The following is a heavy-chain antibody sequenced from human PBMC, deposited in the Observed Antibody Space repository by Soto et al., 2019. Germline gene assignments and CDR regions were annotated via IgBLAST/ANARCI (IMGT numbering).Heavy chain of an antibody. CDR1: GGSISSSSYY. CDR2: IYYSGST. J-gene: IGHJ4*02. V-gene: IGHV4-39*01. D-gene: IGHD3-22*01. CDR3: ARHAYYYDSSGYSLDY. Sequence: NPSETLSLTCTVSGGSISSSSYYWGWIRQPPGKGLEWIGSIYYSGSTYYNPSLKSRVTISVGTSKNQFSLKLSSVTAADTAVYYCARHAYYYDSSGYSLDYWGQGTLVTVSS.